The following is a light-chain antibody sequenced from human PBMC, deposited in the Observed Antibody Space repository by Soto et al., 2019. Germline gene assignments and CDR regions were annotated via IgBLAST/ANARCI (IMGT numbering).Light chain of an antibody. Sequence: QSVLTQSSSASASLGSSVKFTCTLSSGHSSYIIAWHQQQPGKAPRYLMKLEGSGSYNKGSGVPDRFSGSSSGADRYLTISNLQFADEADYYCETWDSNSWVFGGGTQLTVL. J-gene: IGLJ3*02. CDR1: SGHSSYI. CDR3: ETWDSNSWV. V-gene: IGLV4-60*02. CDR2: LEGSGSY.